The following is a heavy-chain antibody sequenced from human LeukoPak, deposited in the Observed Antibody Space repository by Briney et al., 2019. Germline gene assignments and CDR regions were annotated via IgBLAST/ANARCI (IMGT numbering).Heavy chain of an antibody. V-gene: IGHV4-34*01. CDR3: ASGQAALY. CDR1: GGSFSGYY. CDR2: INHSGST. J-gene: IGHJ4*02. D-gene: IGHD6-6*01. Sequence: SETLSLTCAVYGGSFSGYYWSWIRQPPGKGLEWIGEINHSGSTNYNPSLKGRVTISVDTSKNQFSLKLSSVTAADTAVYYCASGQAALYWGQGTLVTVSS.